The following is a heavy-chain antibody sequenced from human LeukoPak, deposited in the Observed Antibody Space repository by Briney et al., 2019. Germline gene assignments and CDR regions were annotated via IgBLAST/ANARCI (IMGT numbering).Heavy chain of an antibody. CDR1: GGSISSYY. CDR3: AMHCYSSGWVLDY. CDR2: VYYSGST. V-gene: IGHV4-59*08. D-gene: IGHD6-19*01. J-gene: IGHJ4*02. Sequence: KPGETLSLPCTGSGGSISSYYWSWLRQPPGKGLEWIGYVYYSGSTNYNPSLKSRVPISLDTSNNQFFLTLGSVTAADTAVYYCAMHCYSSGWVLDYWGQGTLVTVSS.